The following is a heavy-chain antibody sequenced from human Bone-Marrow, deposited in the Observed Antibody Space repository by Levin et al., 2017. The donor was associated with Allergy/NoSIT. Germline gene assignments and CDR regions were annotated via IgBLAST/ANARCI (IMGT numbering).Heavy chain of an antibody. J-gene: IGHJ5*02. CDR3: ARRAYYEVRPLDP. CDR2: IYPGDSDT. Sequence: AASVKVSCKGSGYSFTSYWIGWVRQMPGKGLEWMGMIYPGDSDTRYSPSFQGQVTISADKSINTAYLQWTSLKASDTAMYYCARRAYYEVRPLDPWGQGTLVTVSS. V-gene: IGHV5-51*01. CDR1: GYSFTSYW. D-gene: IGHD1-26*01.